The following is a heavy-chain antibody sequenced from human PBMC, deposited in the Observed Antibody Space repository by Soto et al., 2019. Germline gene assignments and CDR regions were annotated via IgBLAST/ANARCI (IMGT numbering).Heavy chain of an antibody. CDR1: GFSISSYC. V-gene: IGHV4-59*01. CDR3: ARDDHYYDSSGYYLGWFDP. D-gene: IGHD3-22*01. J-gene: IGHJ5*02. CDR2: IYYSGST. Sequence: PSETLSLSCTFSGFSISSYCWSWIRQPPGKGLEWIGYIYYSGSTNYNPSLKSRVTISVDTSKNQFSLKLSSVTAADTAVYYCARDDHYYDSSGYYLGWFDPWGQGTLVTVSS.